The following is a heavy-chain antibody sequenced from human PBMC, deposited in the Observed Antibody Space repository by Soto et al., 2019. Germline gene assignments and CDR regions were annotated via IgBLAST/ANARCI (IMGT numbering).Heavy chain of an antibody. Sequence: EVQLVETGGDLIQPGGSLRLSCAASGFTVSDHYMSWVRQAPGKGLEWVSVIYSGGSGGNTYYADSVKGRFTISRDNSKNTLYLQMNSLRAEDTAVYYCAREFSMAYCAFDIWGQGTMVTVSS. D-gene: IGHD2-8*01. J-gene: IGHJ3*02. CDR1: GFTVSDHY. V-gene: IGHV3-53*02. CDR2: IYSGGSGGNT. CDR3: AREFSMAYCAFDI.